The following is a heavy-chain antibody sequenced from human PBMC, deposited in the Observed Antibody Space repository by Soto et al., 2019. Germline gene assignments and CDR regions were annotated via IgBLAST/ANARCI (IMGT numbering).Heavy chain of an antibody. CDR2: IYYSGST. V-gene: IGHV4-59*01. CDR1: GGSISSYY. CDR3: ARDTYFDQNNWFDP. Sequence: SETLSLTWTVSGGSISSYYWSWIRQPPGKGLEWIGYIYYSGSTNYNPSLKSRVTISVDTSKNQFSLKLSSVTAADTAVYYCARDTYFDQNNWFDPWGQGTLVTVSS. D-gene: IGHD3-9*01. J-gene: IGHJ5*02.